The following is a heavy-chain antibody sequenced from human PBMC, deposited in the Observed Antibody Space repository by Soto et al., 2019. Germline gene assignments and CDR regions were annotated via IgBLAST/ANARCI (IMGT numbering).Heavy chain of an antibody. D-gene: IGHD3-10*01. CDR1: GFTFSSYG. Sequence: GGSLRLSCAASGFTFSSYGMHWVRQAPGKGLEWVAVIWYDGSNKYYADSVKGRFTISRDNSKNTLYLQMNSLRAEDTAVYYCARSNSVWGTMVRGVIITSGYYYYYMDVWGKGTTVTVSS. CDR3: ARSNSVWGTMVRGVIITSGYYYYYMDV. CDR2: IWYDGSNK. V-gene: IGHV3-33*01. J-gene: IGHJ6*03.